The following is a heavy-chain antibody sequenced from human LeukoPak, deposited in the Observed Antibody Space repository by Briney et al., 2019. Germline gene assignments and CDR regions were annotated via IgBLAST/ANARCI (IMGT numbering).Heavy chain of an antibody. V-gene: IGHV3-21*01. Sequence: GGSLRLSXAVSGFTFRSYSMNWVRQAPGKGLEWVSSISSSSTYIYYADSVKGRFTISRDNARNSLFLQMNSLRAEDTAVYYCAKPMTTVTPFDYWGQGTLVTVSS. D-gene: IGHD4-17*01. CDR1: GFTFRSYS. CDR2: ISSSSTYI. CDR3: AKPMTTVTPFDY. J-gene: IGHJ4*02.